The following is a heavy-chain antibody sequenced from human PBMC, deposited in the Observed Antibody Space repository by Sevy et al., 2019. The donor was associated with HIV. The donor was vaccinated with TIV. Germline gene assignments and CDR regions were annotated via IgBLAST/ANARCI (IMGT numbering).Heavy chain of an antibody. D-gene: IGHD3-3*02. CDR1: GFSFNSYD. CDR3: ARESLGINIFGVVTD. V-gene: IGHV3-7*01. CDR2: LKQEGSDK. J-gene: IGHJ4*02. Sequence: GGSLRLSCAASGFSFNSYDMNWVRQAPGKGLEWVASLKQEGSDKYYVDSVKGRFTVSRDNAKNSVYLQMNSLRAEDTAVYYCARESLGINIFGVVTDWGQGTLVTVSS.